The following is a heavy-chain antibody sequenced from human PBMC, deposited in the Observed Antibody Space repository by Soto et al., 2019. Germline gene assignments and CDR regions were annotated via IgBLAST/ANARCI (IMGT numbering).Heavy chain of an antibody. CDR2: INHSGST. Sequence: SETLSLTCAVYGGSFSGYYWSWIRQPPGKGLEWIGEINHSGSTNYNPSLKSRVTISVDTSKNQFSLKLSSVTAAETAVYYCARGLRTVDTWGQGTLVTVSS. V-gene: IGHV4-34*01. CDR3: ARGLRTVDT. CDR1: GGSFSGYY. J-gene: IGHJ5*02.